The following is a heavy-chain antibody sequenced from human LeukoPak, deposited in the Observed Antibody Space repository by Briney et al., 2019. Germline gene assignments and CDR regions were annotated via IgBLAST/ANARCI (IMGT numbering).Heavy chain of an antibody. CDR2: IKSKTDGGTT. D-gene: IGHD6-13*01. J-gene: IGHJ4*02. Sequence: GGSLRLSCAASGFXFSNAWMSWVRQAPGKGLQWVGRIKSKTDGGTTDYAAPVKGRFTISRDDSKNTLYLQMNSLKTEDTAVYYCTTGFLAAAGKGYWGQGTLVTVSS. CDR3: TTGFLAAAGKGY. CDR1: GFXFSNAW. V-gene: IGHV3-15*01.